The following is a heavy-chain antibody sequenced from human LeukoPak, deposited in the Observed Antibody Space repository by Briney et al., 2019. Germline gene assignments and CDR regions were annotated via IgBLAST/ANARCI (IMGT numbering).Heavy chain of an antibody. V-gene: IGHV3-30*18. CDR1: GFTFSSYG. D-gene: IGHD3-16*02. CDR3: AKDLGVTFGGIIAGDY. J-gene: IGHJ4*02. Sequence: GGSLRLSCAASGFTFSSYGMHWVRQAPGKGLEWVAVISYDGSNKYYADSVKGRFTISRDNSKNTLYLQMNSLRAEDTAVYYCAKDLGVTFGGIIAGDYWGQGTLVTVSS. CDR2: ISYDGSNK.